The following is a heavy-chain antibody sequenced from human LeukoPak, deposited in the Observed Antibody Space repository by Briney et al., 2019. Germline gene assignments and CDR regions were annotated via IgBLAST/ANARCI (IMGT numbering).Heavy chain of an antibody. V-gene: IGHV4-4*07. CDR3: ARDQAAAGPFDP. CDR1: GGSISDYY. D-gene: IGHD6-13*01. CDR2: IYTSGST. Sequence: SETLSLTCTVSGGSISDYYWSWIRQPAGQGLDWIGRIYTSGSTNYNPSLKSRVTMSVDTSKNQFSLNLSSVTAADTAVYYCARDQAAAGPFDPWGQGTLVTVSS. J-gene: IGHJ5*02.